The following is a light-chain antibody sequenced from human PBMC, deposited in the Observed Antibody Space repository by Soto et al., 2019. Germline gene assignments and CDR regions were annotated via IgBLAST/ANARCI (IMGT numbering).Light chain of an antibody. CDR3: CSYAGTYTLWV. J-gene: IGLJ3*02. CDR2: DVT. V-gene: IGLV2-11*01. CDR1: SSDVGGYNF. Sequence: QSALTQPRSVSGSTGQSVTISCTGTSSDVGGYNFVSWYQQSPGKAPKLIIYDVTKRPSGVPDRFSGSKSGNTASLTISGLQAEDEADYYCCSYAGTYTLWVFGGGTTLTVL.